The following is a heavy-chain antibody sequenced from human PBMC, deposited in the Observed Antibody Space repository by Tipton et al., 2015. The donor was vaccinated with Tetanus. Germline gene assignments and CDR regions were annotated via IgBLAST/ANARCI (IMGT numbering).Heavy chain of an antibody. CDR2: IYYSGST. V-gene: IGHV4-30-4*01. CDR3: ARDHGITWGGMGYYYGMDV. Sequence: TLSLTCTVSGDSLSNGDYYWSWIRQPPGKGLESIGYIYYSGSTYYNPSIKSRVTISVDTSKNQFSLRLSSVTAADTAVYYCARDHGITWGGMGYYYGMDVWGQGTTVTVSS. CDR1: GDSLSNGDYY. D-gene: IGHD3-16*01. J-gene: IGHJ6*02.